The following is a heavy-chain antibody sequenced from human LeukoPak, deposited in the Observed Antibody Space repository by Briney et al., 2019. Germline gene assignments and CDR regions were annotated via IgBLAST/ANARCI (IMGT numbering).Heavy chain of an antibody. D-gene: IGHD3-22*01. CDR3: ATRYYYDSSGYYAFDI. CDR1: GYTLTELS. Sequence: ASVKVSCKVSGYTLTELSMHWVRQAPGKGLEWMGGFDPEDGETIYAQKFQGRVTMTEDTSTDTAYMELSSLRSEDTAVYYCATRYYYDSSGYYAFDIWGQGTMVTVSS. J-gene: IGHJ3*02. CDR2: FDPEDGET. V-gene: IGHV1-24*01.